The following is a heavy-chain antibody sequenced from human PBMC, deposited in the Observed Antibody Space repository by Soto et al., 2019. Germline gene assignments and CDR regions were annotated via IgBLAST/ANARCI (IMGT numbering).Heavy chain of an antibody. CDR3: ARGRRNPPSVYYYFYMDV. CDR1: GFSLTSYG. D-gene: IGHD1-1*01. CDR2: MWSDGAKT. V-gene: IGHV3-33*01. Sequence: QVQMEQSGGGVVQPGRSLRLSCAASGFSLTSYGLQWVRQAPGKGLEWVAVMWSDGAKTAYADSVKGRFIVSRDTSEISVHLQMNSLRGEDTAVYYCARGRRNPPSVYYYFYMDVWGTGSTVTVS. J-gene: IGHJ6*03.